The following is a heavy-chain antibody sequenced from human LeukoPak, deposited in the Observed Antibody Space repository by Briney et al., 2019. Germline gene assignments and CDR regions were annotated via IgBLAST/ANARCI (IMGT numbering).Heavy chain of an antibody. CDR2: INHSGST. CDR1: GGSFSGYY. Sequence: PSETLSLTCAVYGGSFSGYYWSWIRQPPGKGLEWIGEINHSGSTNYNPSLKSRVTISVDTSKNQFSLKLSSVTAADTAVYYSARSPRSTSSDWFDPWGQGTLVTVSS. CDR3: ARSPRSTSSDWFDP. J-gene: IGHJ5*02. V-gene: IGHV4-34*01. D-gene: IGHD2-2*01.